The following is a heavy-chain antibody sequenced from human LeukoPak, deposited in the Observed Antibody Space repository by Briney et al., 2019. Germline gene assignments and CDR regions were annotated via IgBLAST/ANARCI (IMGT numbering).Heavy chain of an antibody. J-gene: IGHJ4*02. CDR3: ARDLDYSFDY. V-gene: IGHV3-7*04. Sequence: GGSLRLSCAVSGFSFSNYWMSWVRQAPGRGLEWVANIKEDGSDQYYVDSVKGRFIISRDNAKNSLYLQMHSLRAEDTAVYYCARDLDYSFDYWGQGTLVTVSS. CDR1: GFSFSNYW. CDR2: IKEDGSDQ. D-gene: IGHD4/OR15-4a*01.